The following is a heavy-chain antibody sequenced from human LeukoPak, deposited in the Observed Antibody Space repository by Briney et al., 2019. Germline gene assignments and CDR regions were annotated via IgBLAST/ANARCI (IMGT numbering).Heavy chain of an antibody. CDR2: ISSSGSTV. J-gene: IGHJ4*02. CDR1: GFTFSNYE. CDR3: ARYRSPLDY. Sequence: GGSLRLSCAASGFTFSNYEMNWVRQAPGKGLEWVSYISSSGSTVYYADSVKGRFTISRDNAKNSLYLQMNSLRAEDTAVYYCARYRSPLDYWGQGTPVTVSS. D-gene: IGHD3-16*02. V-gene: IGHV3-48*03.